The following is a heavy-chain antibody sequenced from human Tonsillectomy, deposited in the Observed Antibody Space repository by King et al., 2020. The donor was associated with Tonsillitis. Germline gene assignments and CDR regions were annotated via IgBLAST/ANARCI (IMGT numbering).Heavy chain of an antibody. CDR3: AKGFVENEPEV. J-gene: IGHJ6*02. CDR1: GFTLSHYG. D-gene: IGHD1-14*01. V-gene: IGHV3-30*18. CDR2: MTYDGSTK. Sequence: QLVQSGGGVVQPERSLRLSCVASGFTLSHYGMHWFRQAPGKGLEWVAAMTYDGSTKIYGDSVKGRFTISRDDSKDTLLLQMNSLRFNDTAVYYCAKGFVENEPEVWGPGTMVTVSS.